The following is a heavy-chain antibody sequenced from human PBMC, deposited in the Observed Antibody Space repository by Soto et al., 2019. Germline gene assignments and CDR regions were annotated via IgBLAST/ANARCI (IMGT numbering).Heavy chain of an antibody. J-gene: IGHJ4*02. Sequence: GGSLRLSCAASGFAFSSYAMSWVRQAPGKGLEWVSVISGSGGCTYYADSVKGRFTISRDNSKNTLYLQMNSLRADDTAVYYCAKNLQPSIVVVPTALDYWGQGTLVTVSS. CDR2: ISGSGGCT. CDR3: AKNLQPSIVVVPTALDY. V-gene: IGHV3-23*01. CDR1: GFAFSSYA. D-gene: IGHD2-2*01.